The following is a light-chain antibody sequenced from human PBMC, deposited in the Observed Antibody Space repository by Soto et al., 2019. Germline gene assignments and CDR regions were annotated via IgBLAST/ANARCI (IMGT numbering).Light chain of an antibody. CDR3: QQYDNWWT. V-gene: IGKV3-15*01. Sequence: DIVMTHAPCSLCGAPVERATLSCKASQSIDTNLGWYQQKPGKAPRLIISGAPISVTGIPARFSPRGSGTDFTLTISRLQSEDFAVYYCQQYDNWWTFGQGTKVDIK. J-gene: IGKJ1*01. CDR2: GAP. CDR1: QSIDTN.